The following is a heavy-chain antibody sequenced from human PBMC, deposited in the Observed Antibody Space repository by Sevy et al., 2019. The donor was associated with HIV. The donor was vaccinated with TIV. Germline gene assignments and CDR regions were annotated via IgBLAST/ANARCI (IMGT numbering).Heavy chain of an antibody. V-gene: IGHV3-48*01. CDR2: ISSSSSTI. CDR3: ARDGYYDFWSGPPGFDY. J-gene: IGHJ4*02. CDR1: GFTFSSYS. Sequence: GGSLRLSCAASGFTFSSYSMNWVRQAPGKGLEWVSYISSSSSTIYYADSVKGRFTISRDNAKNSLYLQMNSLRAEDTAVYYCARDGYYDFWSGPPGFDYWGQGTLVTISS. D-gene: IGHD3-3*01.